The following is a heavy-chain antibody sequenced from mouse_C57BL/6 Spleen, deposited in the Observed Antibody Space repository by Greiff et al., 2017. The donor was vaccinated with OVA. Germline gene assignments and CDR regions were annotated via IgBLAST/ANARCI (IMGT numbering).Heavy chain of an antibody. J-gene: IGHJ3*01. D-gene: IGHD2-4*01. V-gene: IGHV1-74*01. CDR2: IHPSDSDT. CDR1: GYTFTSYW. CDR3: ALIYYDYDAWFAY. Sequence: QVQLQQPGAELVKPGASVKVSCKASGYTFTSYWMHWVKQRPGQGLEWIGRIHPSDSDTNYNQKFKGKATLTVDRSSSTAYMQRSSLTSEDSAVYYCALIYYDYDAWFAYWGQGTLVTVSA.